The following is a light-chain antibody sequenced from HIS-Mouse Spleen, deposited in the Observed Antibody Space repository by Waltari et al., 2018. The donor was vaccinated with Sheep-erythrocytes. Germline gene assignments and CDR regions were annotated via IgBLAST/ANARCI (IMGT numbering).Light chain of an antibody. CDR3: CSYAGSSTPWV. J-gene: IGLJ3*02. V-gene: IGLV2-23*01. CDR2: EGS. CDR1: SSDVGSYNL. Sequence: QSALTQPASVSGSPGQSITIPCTGTSSDVGSYNLVSWYQQHPGKAPKLMTYEGSKRPLGVANRFSGSKSGNTASLTISGLQAEDEADYYCCSYAGSSTPWVFGGGTKLTVL.